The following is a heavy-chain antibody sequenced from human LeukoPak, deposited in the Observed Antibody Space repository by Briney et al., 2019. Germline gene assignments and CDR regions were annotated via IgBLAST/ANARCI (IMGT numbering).Heavy chain of an antibody. Sequence: SQTLSLTCAISGDSVSSSSAAWNWIRPSPSRGLEWRGRTYYRSKWFNDYAVSVKSRITINADTSKNQFSLQLNSVTPEDTAVYYCARGTIAGSGTVYFDYWGQGTLVTVSS. CDR3: ARGTIAGSGTVYFDY. J-gene: IGHJ4*02. D-gene: IGHD6-13*01. CDR1: GDSVSSSSAA. V-gene: IGHV6-1*01. CDR2: TYYRSKWFN.